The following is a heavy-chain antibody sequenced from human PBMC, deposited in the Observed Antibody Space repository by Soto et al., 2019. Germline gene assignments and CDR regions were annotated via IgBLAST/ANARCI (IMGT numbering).Heavy chain of an antibody. CDR3: ARGDYDFWSGTLSGIDY. J-gene: IGHJ4*02. D-gene: IGHD3-3*01. CDR2: ISAYNGNT. CDR1: GYTLTSYG. Sequence: ASVKVSCTDSGYTLTSYGISWVRQAPGQGLEWMGWISAYNGNTNYAQKLQGRVTMTKDTSTSTAYMELRRLRSDDTAVYYCARGDYDFWSGTLSGIDYWGQGTLVTVSS. V-gene: IGHV1-18*01.